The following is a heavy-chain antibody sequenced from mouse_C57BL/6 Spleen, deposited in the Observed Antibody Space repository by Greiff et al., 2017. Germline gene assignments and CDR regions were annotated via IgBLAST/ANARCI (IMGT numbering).Heavy chain of an antibody. CDR1: GFTFSSYG. CDR2: ISSGGSYT. CDR3: ARRYYDCAYAMDD. V-gene: IGHV5-6*01. D-gene: IGHD2-4*01. Sequence: EVQVVESGGDLVKPGGSLKLSCAASGFTFSSYGMAWVRQTPDKRLEWVATISSGGSYTYYPDSVKGRFTISRDNAKNTLYLQLSSLKTEDTAMYYCARRYYDCAYAMDDWGQGTSVTVSS. J-gene: IGHJ4*01.